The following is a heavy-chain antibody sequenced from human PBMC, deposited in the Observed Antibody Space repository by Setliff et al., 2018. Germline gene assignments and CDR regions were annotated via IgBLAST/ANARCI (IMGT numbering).Heavy chain of an antibody. CDR3: ARLPYNSSWYYPSYYFDY. V-gene: IGHV3-48*04. J-gene: IGHJ4*02. CDR1: GFTFSSYS. CDR2: ISSSSSTI. Sequence: PGGSLRLSCAASGFTFSSYSMNWVRQAPGKGLEWVSYISSSSSTIYYADSVKGRFTISRDNAKNSLYLQMNSLRAEDTAVYYCARLPYNSSWYYPSYYFDYWGQGTLVTVSS. D-gene: IGHD6-13*01.